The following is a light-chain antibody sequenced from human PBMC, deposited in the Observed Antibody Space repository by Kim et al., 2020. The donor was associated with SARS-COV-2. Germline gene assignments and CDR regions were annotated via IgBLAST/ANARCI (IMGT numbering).Light chain of an antibody. J-gene: IGLJ3*02. Sequence: QAVVTQPASVSASPGQSITISCTGTTSDVGSSSLVSWYQQYPGKAPKFIIYEVTKRPSGVSNRFSGSKSGNTASLTISGLQAEDGADYYCCSYAGGSILFGGGTQLTVL. V-gene: IGLV2-23*02. CDR3: CSYAGGSIL. CDR1: TSDVGSSSL. CDR2: EVT.